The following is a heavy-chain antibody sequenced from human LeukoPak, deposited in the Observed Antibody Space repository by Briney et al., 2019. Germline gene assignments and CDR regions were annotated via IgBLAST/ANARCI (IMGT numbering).Heavy chain of an antibody. D-gene: IGHD3-22*01. V-gene: IGHV4-34*01. CDR1: GGSFSGYY. J-gene: IGHJ4*02. CDR3: ARGLAEVVVITTFFDY. Sequence: PSETLSLTCAVYGGSFSGYYWSWIRQPPGKGLEWIGEINHSGSTNYNPSLKSRVTISVDTSKNQFSLKLSSATAADTAVYYCARGLAEVVVITTFFDYWGQGTLVTVSS. CDR2: INHSGST.